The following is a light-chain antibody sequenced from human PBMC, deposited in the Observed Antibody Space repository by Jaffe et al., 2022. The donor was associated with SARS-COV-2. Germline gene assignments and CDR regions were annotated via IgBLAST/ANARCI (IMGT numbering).Light chain of an antibody. J-gene: IGLJ1*01. Sequence: QSVLTQPPSVYGAPGQRVTISCTGSSSNIGAGYDVNWYQQLPGIAPKLLIYGNTNRPSGVPDRFSGSKSGTSASLAITGLQAEDEADYYCQSHDSSLSGFVFGTGTKVTVL. CDR2: GNT. V-gene: IGLV1-40*01. CDR3: QSHDSSLSGFV. CDR1: SSNIGAGYD.